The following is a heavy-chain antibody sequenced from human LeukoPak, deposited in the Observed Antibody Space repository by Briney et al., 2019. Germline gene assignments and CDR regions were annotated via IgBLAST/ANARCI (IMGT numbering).Heavy chain of an antibody. D-gene: IGHD4-17*01. Sequence: TGGSLRLSCTASGFTFRRYWMSWVRQAPGKGLEWVANINEDGNKKYYVDSVKGRSTVSRDNTKNSLYLQMNSLRAEDTAVYYCAKRGYNTVTTAYYFDYWGQGTLVTVSS. CDR3: AKRGYNTVTTAYYFDY. V-gene: IGHV3-7*03. CDR1: GFTFRRYW. J-gene: IGHJ4*02. CDR2: INEDGNKK.